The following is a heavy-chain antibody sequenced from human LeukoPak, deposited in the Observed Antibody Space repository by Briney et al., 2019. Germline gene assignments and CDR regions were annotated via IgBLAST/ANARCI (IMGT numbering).Heavy chain of an antibody. CDR1: GGSISGYY. V-gene: IGHV4-59*12. CDR2: IYYSGST. J-gene: IGHJ5*02. Sequence: PSETLSLTCSVSGGSISGYYWSWIRQSPGKGLEWIAYIYYSGSTNYNPSLKSRVTISVDTSKNQFSLKLSSVTAADTAVYYCARGEGSWGQGTLVTVSS. CDR3: ARGEGS. D-gene: IGHD1-26*01.